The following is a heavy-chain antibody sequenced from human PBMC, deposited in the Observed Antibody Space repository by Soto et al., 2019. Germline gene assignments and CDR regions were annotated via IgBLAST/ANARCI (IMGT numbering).Heavy chain of an antibody. V-gene: IGHV4-31*03. CDR1: GGSISSGGYY. D-gene: IGHD1-26*01. CDR2: IYYSGST. J-gene: IGHJ5*02. Sequence: QVQLQESGPGLVKPSQTLSLTCTVSGGSISSGGYYWSWIRQHPGKGLEWIGYIYYSGSTYYNPSLNSRVTISVDTSKNQCSLKLSSVTAADTAVYYCARDRSGATNGGWFDPWGQGTLVTVSS. CDR3: ARDRSGATNGGWFDP.